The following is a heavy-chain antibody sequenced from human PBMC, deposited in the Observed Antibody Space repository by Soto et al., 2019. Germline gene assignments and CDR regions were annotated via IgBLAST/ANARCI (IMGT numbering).Heavy chain of an antibody. CDR2: INPNSGDT. J-gene: IGHJ6*02. Sequence: AAVKFSCKASGYIFTGYHIHWVRQAPGRGLEWMGWINPNSGDTEYAQNFQGGVTMTRDTSFNLVYMEMSGLMSDDTAVYYCARDARGTRGFDEMDIWGQGTTVTVSS. V-gene: IGHV1-2*02. CDR1: GYIFTGYH. D-gene: IGHD3-9*01. CDR3: ARDARGTRGFDEMDI.